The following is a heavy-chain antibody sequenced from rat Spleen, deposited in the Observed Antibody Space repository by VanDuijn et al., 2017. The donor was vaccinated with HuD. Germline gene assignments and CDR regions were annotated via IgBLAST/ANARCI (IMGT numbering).Heavy chain of an antibody. CDR2: ISTGGGNT. CDR1: GFTFSDYY. J-gene: IGHJ2*01. CDR3: ARSRVYDY. V-gene: IGHV5S13*01. Sequence: EVQLVETGGGLVQPGRSLKLSCAASGFTFSDYYMAWVRQAPKKGLEWVASISTGGGNTYYRDSVKGRFTVSRDNAKNTQYLQMDSLRSEDTATYYCARSRVYDYWGQGVMVTVSS. D-gene: IGHD1-4*01.